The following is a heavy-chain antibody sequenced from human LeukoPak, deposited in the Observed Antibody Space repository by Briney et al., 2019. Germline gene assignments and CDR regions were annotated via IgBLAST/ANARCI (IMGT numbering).Heavy chain of an antibody. V-gene: IGHV1-18*04. CDR3: ARDRRYCSGGSCRPFDY. J-gene: IGHJ4*02. CDR2: ISAYNGNT. CDR1: GYTFTGYY. D-gene: IGHD2-15*01. Sequence: ASVKVSCKASGYTFTGYYMHWVRQAPGQGLEWMGWISAYNGNTNYAQKLQGRVTMTTDTSTSTAYMELRSLRSDDTAVYYCARDRRYCSGGSCRPFDYWGQGTLVTVSS.